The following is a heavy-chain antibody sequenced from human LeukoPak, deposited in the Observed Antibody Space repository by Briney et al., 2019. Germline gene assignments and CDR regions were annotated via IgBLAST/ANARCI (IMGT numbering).Heavy chain of an antibody. CDR3: ARDTRYFDQTLGP. J-gene: IGHJ5*02. D-gene: IGHD3-9*01. Sequence: GRSLRLSCAASGFTFSSYAMHWVRQAPGKGLEWVAVISYDGSNKYYADSVKGRFTISRDNSKNTLYLQMNSLRAEDTAVYYCARDTRYFDQTLGPWGQGTLVTVSS. CDR1: GFTFSSYA. V-gene: IGHV3-30*04. CDR2: ISYDGSNK.